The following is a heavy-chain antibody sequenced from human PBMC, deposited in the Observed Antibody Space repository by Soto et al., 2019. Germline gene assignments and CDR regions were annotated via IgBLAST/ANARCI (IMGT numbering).Heavy chain of an antibody. CDR3: VRVGVGIGNHFDS. Sequence: SETLSLTCVVSNGSISGFYWTWIRQPPGKILEWIGYIHYSGRTDYNPSLTSRATMSVDTSKNQFSLNLKSITAADTAVYYCVRVGVGIGNHFDSWGRGTLVTVSS. J-gene: IGHJ4*02. V-gene: IGHV4-59*12. CDR1: NGSISGFY. D-gene: IGHD1-26*01. CDR2: IHYSGRT.